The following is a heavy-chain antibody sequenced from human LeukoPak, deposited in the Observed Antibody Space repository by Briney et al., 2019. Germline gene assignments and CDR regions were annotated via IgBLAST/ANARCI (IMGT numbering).Heavy chain of an antibody. D-gene: IGHD3-22*01. V-gene: IGHV3-48*01. CDR2: ISSSSSTI. CDR1: GFTFSSYS. CDR3: ARDLTMIVVVITGFDY. Sequence: GGSLRLSCAASGFTFSSYSMNWVRQAPGKGLEWVSYISSSSSTIYYADSVKGRFTISRDNTKNSLYLQMNSLRAEDTAVYYCARDLTMIVVVITGFDYWGQGTLVTVSS. J-gene: IGHJ4*02.